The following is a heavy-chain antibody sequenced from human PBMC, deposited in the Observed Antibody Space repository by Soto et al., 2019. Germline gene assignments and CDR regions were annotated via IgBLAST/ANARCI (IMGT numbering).Heavy chain of an antibody. Sequence: PGGSLRLSCTASGFTFNRHAMTWVRQAPGKGLEWVSGLSDSGGSIYYADSVKGRFTISRDNSMNTLYLQMNTLRAEDTALYQCARGCHSSTSCQGFDYWGQGTLVTVSS. CDR3: ARGCHSSTSCQGFDY. D-gene: IGHD2-2*01. J-gene: IGHJ4*02. CDR1: GFTFNRHA. V-gene: IGHV3-23*01. CDR2: LSDSGGSI.